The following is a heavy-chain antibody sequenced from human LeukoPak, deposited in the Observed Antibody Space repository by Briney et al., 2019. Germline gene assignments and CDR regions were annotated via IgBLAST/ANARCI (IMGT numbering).Heavy chain of an antibody. J-gene: IGHJ4*02. Sequence: ASVKVSCKTSGYTFTGYYVHWVRQAPGQGLEWMGRINPNSGDTNYARKFQGRVTMTRDTSISTAYMELSRLRSEDTAVYYCASSCSSTSCPFDYWGQGTLVTVSS. D-gene: IGHD2-2*01. CDR2: INPNSGDT. CDR3: ASSCSSTSCPFDY. V-gene: IGHV1-2*06. CDR1: GYTFTGYY.